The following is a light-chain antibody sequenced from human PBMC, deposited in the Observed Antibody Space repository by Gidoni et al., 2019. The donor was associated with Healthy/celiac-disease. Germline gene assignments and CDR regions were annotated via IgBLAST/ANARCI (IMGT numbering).Light chain of an antibody. CDR1: KLGDKY. Sequence: SYELTQPPSASVSPRQTASITCSGDKLGDKYACWYQQKPGQSPVLVIYQDSKRPSGIPERVSGSNSGNTATLTISGTQAMDEADYYCQAWDSSTVVFGGGTKLTVL. J-gene: IGLJ2*01. CDR2: QDS. CDR3: QAWDSSTVV. V-gene: IGLV3-1*01.